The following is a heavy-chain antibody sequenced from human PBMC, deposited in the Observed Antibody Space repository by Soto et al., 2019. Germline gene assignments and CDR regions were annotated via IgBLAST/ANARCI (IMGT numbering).Heavy chain of an antibody. V-gene: IGHV3-64*01. CDR3: ATRGYGLYLDY. D-gene: IGHD3-10*01. Sequence: EVQLVESGGGLVQPGGSLRLSCAASGFTFSSYAMHWVRQAPGKGLEYVSVISGNGGSTYYANSVKGRFTISRDNSKNSLYLQMGSLRAEDMSAYYRATRGYGLYLDYWGQGTLVTVSS. CDR1: GFTFSSYA. J-gene: IGHJ4*02. CDR2: ISGNGGST.